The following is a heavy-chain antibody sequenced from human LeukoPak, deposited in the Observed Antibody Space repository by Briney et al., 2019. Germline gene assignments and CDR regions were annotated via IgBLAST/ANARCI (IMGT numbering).Heavy chain of an antibody. D-gene: IGHD3-10*01. CDR3: ARAVFYGSGSYYNEFGYFDY. V-gene: IGHV1-69*13. J-gene: IGHJ4*02. Sequence: GASVKVSCKASGYIFTSYYMHWVRQAPGQGLEWMGGIIPIFGTANYAQKFQGRVTITADESTSTAYMELSSLRSEDTAVYYCARAVFYGSGSYYNEFGYFDYWGQGTLVTVSS. CDR1: GYIFTSYY. CDR2: IIPIFGTA.